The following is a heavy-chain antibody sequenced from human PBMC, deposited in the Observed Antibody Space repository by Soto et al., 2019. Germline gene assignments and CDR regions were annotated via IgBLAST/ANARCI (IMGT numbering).Heavy chain of an antibody. V-gene: IGHV3-73*01. CDR2: IRSKANSYAT. CDR3: TSTLCGDKAGY. CDR1: GFTFSGSP. J-gene: IGHJ4*02. Sequence: EVQLVESGGGLVQPGGSLKLSCAASGFTFSGSPMHWVRQASGKGLEWVGRIRSKANSYATAYAASVKGRFTISRDDSKNTAYLQMNSLKPEDTAVYYCTSTLCGDKAGYWGQGTLVTVSS. D-gene: IGHD7-27*01.